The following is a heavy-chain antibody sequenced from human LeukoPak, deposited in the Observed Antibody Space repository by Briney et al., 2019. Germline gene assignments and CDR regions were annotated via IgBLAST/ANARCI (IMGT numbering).Heavy chain of an antibody. V-gene: IGHV1-3*01. CDR2: INVGNGNT. J-gene: IGHJ6*02. Sequence: ASVKVSCKASGYTFSNCAMHWVRQAPGQRLEWKGWINVGNGNTKYSQKFQGRVTVTRDTSASTAYMELNSLRSEDTAVYYCARDLGSRYNYYYYIMDVWGQGTTVTVSS. CDR1: GYTFSNCA. CDR3: ARDLGSRYNYYYYIMDV. D-gene: IGHD6-13*01.